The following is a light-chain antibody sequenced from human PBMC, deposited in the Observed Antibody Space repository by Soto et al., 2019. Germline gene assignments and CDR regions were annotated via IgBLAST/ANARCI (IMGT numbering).Light chain of an antibody. V-gene: IGKV3-20*01. Sequence: ENVLTQSPGTLSLSPGERATLSCRASQSVSYNYLAWSQQKPGQAPRLLIHRVSIRATGIPDRFSGSGSGTDFTLTINRLEPEEFAMYYCQQYGSSPRTFGQGTRLEIK. CDR2: RVS. CDR3: QQYGSSPRT. CDR1: QSVSYNY. J-gene: IGKJ5*01.